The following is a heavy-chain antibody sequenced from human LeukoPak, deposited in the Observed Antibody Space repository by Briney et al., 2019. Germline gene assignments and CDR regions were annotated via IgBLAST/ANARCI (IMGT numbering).Heavy chain of an antibody. CDR1: GFTFSSYA. V-gene: IGHV3-30*14. CDR3: ARDVPWACSGGSCYS. Sequence: QPGGSLRLSCAASGFTFSSYAMHWVRQAPGKGLEWVAVISYDGSNKYYADSVKGRFTISRDNSKNTLYLQMNSLRAEDTAVYYCARDVPWACSGGSCYSWGQGTLVTVSS. J-gene: IGHJ4*02. D-gene: IGHD2-15*01. CDR2: ISYDGSNK.